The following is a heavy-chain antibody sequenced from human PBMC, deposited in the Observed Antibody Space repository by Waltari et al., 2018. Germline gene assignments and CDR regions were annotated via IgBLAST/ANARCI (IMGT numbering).Heavy chain of an antibody. J-gene: IGHJ6*03. CDR3: AVGEGDSLLYYYMDV. CDR1: GDTFTRFG. D-gene: IGHD2-21*02. V-gene: IGHV1-18*01. CDR2: SSVYNGNT. Sequence: QIQLVQSGPEVKKPGASVKVPCKASGDTFTRFGISWVRQAPGQGLEWMGWSSVYNGNTRYAEKIQGRVTMTTDTSTSTAYMELRSLRFDDTAIYYCAVGEGDSLLYYYMDVWGKGTTVTVSS.